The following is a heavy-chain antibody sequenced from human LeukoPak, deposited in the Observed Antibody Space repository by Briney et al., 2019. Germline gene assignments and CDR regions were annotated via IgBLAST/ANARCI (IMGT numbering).Heavy chain of an antibody. V-gene: IGHV3-23*01. Sequence: PGGSLRLSCAASGFTFSSYAMGWVRQAPGKGLEWVSAISGSVGSTDYADSVKGRFTISRDNSKNTLYLQTNSLRAEDTAVYYCAKDRREMAARLEPGYYYYGMDVWGQGTTVTVSS. CDR1: GFTFSSYA. CDR2: ISGSVGST. CDR3: AKDRREMAARLEPGYYYYGMDV. J-gene: IGHJ6*02. D-gene: IGHD6-6*01.